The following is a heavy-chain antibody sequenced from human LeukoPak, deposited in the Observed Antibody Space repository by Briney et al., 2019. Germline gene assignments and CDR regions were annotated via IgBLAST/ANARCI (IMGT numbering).Heavy chain of an antibody. CDR1: GFTFSSYG. J-gene: IGHJ4*02. CDR3: AKDVGTAAAGTYGY. CDR2: ISYDGSNK. D-gene: IGHD6-13*01. Sequence: GGSLRLSCAASGFTFSSYGMHWVRQAPGKGLEWVAVISYDGSNKYYADSVKGRFTISRDNSKNTLYLQMNSLRAEDTAVYYCAKDVGTAAAGTYGYWGQGTLVTVSS. V-gene: IGHV3-30*18.